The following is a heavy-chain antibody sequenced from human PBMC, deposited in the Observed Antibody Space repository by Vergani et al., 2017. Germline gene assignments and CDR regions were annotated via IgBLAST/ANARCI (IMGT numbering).Heavy chain of an antibody. J-gene: IGHJ4*02. CDR1: GSTFTSYY. CDR2: INPSGGST. V-gene: IGHV1-46*03. CDR3: TRPHGDILPPDPRRLDY. Sequence: QVQLVQSGAEVKKPGASVKVSCKASGSTFTSYYMHWVRQAPGQGLEWMGIINPSGGSTSYAQKFQGRVTMTRDTSTSTVYMELSSLRSEDTAVYYCTRPHGDILPPDPRRLDYWGQGTLVTVSS.